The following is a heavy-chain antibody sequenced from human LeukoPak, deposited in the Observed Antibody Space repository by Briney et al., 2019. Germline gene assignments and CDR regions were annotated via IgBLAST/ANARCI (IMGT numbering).Heavy chain of an antibody. CDR2: ISGSGGST. V-gene: IGHV3-23*01. CDR1: GFTFSSYA. CDR3: ANPWVYYYYGLDI. D-gene: IGHD3-16*01. J-gene: IGHJ6*02. Sequence: SGGSLRLSCAASGFTFSSYAMSWVRQAPGKGLEWVSAISGSGGSTYYADSVKGRFTISRDNSKNTLYLQMNSLRAEDTAVYYCANPWVYYYYGLDIWGQGTTVTVSS.